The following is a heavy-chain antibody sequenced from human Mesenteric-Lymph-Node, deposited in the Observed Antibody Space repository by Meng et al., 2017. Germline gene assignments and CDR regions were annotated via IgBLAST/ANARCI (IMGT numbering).Heavy chain of an antibody. CDR1: GYTFTSYY. CDR2: INPSGGST. Sequence: ASVKVSCKASGYTFTSYYMHWVRQAPGQGLEWMGIINPSGGSTSYAQKFQGRVTMTRDTSTSTVYMELSSLRSEDTAVYYCARASLLYCSSTSCPTHGWFDPWGQGTLVTVSS. D-gene: IGHD2-2*01. CDR3: ARASLLYCSSTSCPTHGWFDP. V-gene: IGHV1-46*01. J-gene: IGHJ5*02.